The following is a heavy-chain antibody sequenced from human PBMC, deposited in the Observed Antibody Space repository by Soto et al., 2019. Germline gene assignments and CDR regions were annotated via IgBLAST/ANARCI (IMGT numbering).Heavy chain of an antibody. V-gene: IGHV3-74*01. CDR1: AFSFSTSW. Sequence: EVQLVESGGTLVQPGGSLRLSCAASAFSFSTSWMHWVRQAPVEGLVWVSRINPDGRTINYADSVKGRFTISRDNANNSLYLQMNILRVEDTAVYFCAPAGNYRFDNWGLGTLVTVSS. J-gene: IGHJ4*02. D-gene: IGHD2-2*01. CDR3: APAGNYRFDN. CDR2: INPDGRTI.